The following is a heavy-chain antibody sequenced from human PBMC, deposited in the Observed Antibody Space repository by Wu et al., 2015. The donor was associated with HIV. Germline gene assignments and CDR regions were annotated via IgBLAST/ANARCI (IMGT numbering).Heavy chain of an antibody. V-gene: IGHV1-18*01. D-gene: IGHD3-22*01. CDR2: VSAYNVNT. Sequence: QVQLVQSGAEVKNPGASVKVSCKASGYTFTSYGISWVRQAPGQGLEWMGWVSAYNVNTNYAQKVQGRVTLTTDTSTSTAYMEVRSLRSDDTAVYYCARHAHYYDSSGYYFFDYWGQGTLVAVSS. CDR1: GYTFTSYG. CDR3: ARHAHYYDSSGYYFFDY. J-gene: IGHJ4*02.